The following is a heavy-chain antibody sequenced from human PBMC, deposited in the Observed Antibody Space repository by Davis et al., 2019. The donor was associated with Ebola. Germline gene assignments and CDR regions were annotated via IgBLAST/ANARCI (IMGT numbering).Heavy chain of an antibody. Sequence: GESLKISCAASGFTFSSYGMHWVRQAPGKGLEWVAVIWYDGSNKYYVDSVKGRFTISRDNSKNTLYLQMNSLRAEDTAVYYCARVDENGDTYYWGQGTLVTVSS. CDR2: IWYDGSNK. CDR3: ARVDENGDTYY. J-gene: IGHJ4*02. CDR1: GFTFSSYG. D-gene: IGHD4-17*01. V-gene: IGHV3-33*01.